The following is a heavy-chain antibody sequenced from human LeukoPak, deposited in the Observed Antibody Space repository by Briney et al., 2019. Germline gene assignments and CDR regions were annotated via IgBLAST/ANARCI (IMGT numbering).Heavy chain of an antibody. CDR2: IYSCGDRT. J-gene: IGHJ5*02. Sequence: GGSLRLSCAASGFTFSTYALSWVRQAPGKGLEWVSAIYSCGDRTYYADSVKGRFAISRDNSKNMLYLQMDSLRAEDTAVYYCAKSVTADPWGQGTLVTVSS. CDR3: AKSVTADP. D-gene: IGHD2-21*02. V-gene: IGHV3-23*01. CDR1: GFTFSTYA.